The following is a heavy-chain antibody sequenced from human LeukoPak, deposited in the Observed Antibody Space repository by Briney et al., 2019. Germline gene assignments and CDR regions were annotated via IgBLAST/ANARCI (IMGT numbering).Heavy chain of an antibody. Sequence: SETLSLTCSVSGGSISSSNYYWAWIRQPPGKGLQWIGSIFYSGSTYYNPSLKSRVTISVDRSKNQFSLKLSSVTAADTAVYYCARDRGNGSGRFNWFDPWGQGTLVTVSS. CDR1: GGSISSSNYY. CDR2: IFYSGST. D-gene: IGHD3-10*01. V-gene: IGHV4-39*07. CDR3: ARDRGNGSGRFNWFDP. J-gene: IGHJ5*02.